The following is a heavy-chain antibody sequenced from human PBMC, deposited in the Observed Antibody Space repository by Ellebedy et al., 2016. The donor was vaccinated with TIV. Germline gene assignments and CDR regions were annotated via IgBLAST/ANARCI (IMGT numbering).Heavy chain of an antibody. Sequence: GGSLRLSCAASGFTFSSYGMHWVRQAPGKGLEWVAVIWYDGSNKYYADSVKGRFTISRDNSKNTLYLQMNSLRAEDTAVYYCARARGSYFDEDYWGQGTLVTVSS. D-gene: IGHD1-26*01. CDR1: GFTFSSYG. J-gene: IGHJ4*02. V-gene: IGHV3-33*01. CDR2: IWYDGSNK. CDR3: ARARGSYFDEDY.